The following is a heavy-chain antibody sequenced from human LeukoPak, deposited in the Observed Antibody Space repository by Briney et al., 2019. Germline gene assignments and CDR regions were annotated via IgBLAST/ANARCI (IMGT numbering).Heavy chain of an antibody. D-gene: IGHD6-13*01. V-gene: IGHV1-69*04. J-gene: IGHJ6*02. CDR2: IIPILGIA. CDR3: ARQPYSSSSSYYYYYGMDV. CDR1: GGTFSSYA. Sequence: SVKVPCKASGGTFSSYAISWVRQAPGQGLEWMGRIIPILGIANYAQKFQGRVTITADKSTSTAYMELSSLRSEDTAVYYCARQPYSSSSSYYYYYGMDVWGQGTTVTVSS.